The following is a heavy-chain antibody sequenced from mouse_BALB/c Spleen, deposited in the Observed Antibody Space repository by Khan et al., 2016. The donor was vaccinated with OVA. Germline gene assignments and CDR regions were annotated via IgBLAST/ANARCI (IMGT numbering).Heavy chain of an antibody. J-gene: IGHJ3*01. CDR3: VRRGVYGIFAY. V-gene: IGHV1-7*01. D-gene: IGHD1-1*02. CDR1: GYTFISYW. Sequence: VQLHQSGAELAKPGASVKMSCKASGYTFISYWMHWVKQRPGQGLEWIGYINPSTGYTEYNQKFKDTAPLTAAKSSSTADMQLRSLTSEDSAVYYCVRRGVYGIFAYWGQGTLVTVSA. CDR2: INPSTGYT.